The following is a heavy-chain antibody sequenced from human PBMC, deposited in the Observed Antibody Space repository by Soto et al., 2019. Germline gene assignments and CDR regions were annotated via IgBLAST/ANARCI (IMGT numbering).Heavy chain of an antibody. CDR1: GFTFGAYA. CDR2: IRSKAYGGTT. CDR3: TRQATKIVLRYFDWFEPGAFDI. J-gene: IGHJ3*02. Sequence: PGGSLRPSCTASGFTFGAYAMSWFRQAQGKGRGWVGLIRSKAYGGTTEYAASVKGRFTISRDDSKSIAYLQMNSLKTEDTAVYYCTRQATKIVLRYFDWFEPGAFDIWGQGTMVTVSS. V-gene: IGHV3-49*03. D-gene: IGHD3-9*01.